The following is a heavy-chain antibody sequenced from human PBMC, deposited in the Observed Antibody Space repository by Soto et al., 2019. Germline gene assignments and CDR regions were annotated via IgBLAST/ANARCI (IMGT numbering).Heavy chain of an antibody. CDR2: IYYSGST. V-gene: IGHV4-31*03. CDR3: ARDLGSGSGFDY. J-gene: IGHJ4*02. Sequence: QVQLQESGPGLVKPSQTLSLTCTVSGGSTGRGGYYWSWIRQHPGKGLEWIGYIYYSGSTYYNPSLESRLTISVDTSKNPFSLKLTSVTAADTAVYYCARDLGSGSGFDYWGQGTLVTVSS. CDR1: GGSTGRGGYY. D-gene: IGHD3-10*01.